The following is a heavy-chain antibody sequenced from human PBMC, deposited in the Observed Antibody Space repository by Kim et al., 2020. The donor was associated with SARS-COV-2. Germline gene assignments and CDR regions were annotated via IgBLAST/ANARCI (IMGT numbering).Heavy chain of an antibody. J-gene: IGHJ4*02. Sequence: YYVASVKGRFTISRDNAKNSLYLQMNSLRAEDTAVYYCARDPGYDSSGNDYWGQGTLVTVSS. D-gene: IGHD3-22*01. CDR3: ARDPGYDSSGNDY. V-gene: IGHV3-7*01.